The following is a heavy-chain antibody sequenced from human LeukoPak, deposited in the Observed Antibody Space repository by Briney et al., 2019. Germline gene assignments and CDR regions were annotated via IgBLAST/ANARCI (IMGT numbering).Heavy chain of an antibody. D-gene: IGHD3-22*01. CDR3: ARVRYDSSGYYYDFDY. J-gene: IGHJ4*02. Sequence: ASVKVSCKASGYTFTGYYMHWVRQAPGQGLEWMGWMNPNSGNTGYAQKFQGRVTITRNTSISTAYMELSSLRSEDTAVYYCARVRYDSSGYYYDFDYWGQGTLVTVSS. V-gene: IGHV1-8*03. CDR1: GYTFTGYY. CDR2: MNPNSGNT.